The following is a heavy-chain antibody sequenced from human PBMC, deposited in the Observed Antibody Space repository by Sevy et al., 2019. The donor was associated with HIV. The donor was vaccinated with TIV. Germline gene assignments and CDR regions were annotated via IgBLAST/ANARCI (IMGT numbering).Heavy chain of an antibody. V-gene: IGHV3-49*03. J-gene: IGHJ3*02. CDR1: GFTFGDYC. D-gene: IGHD3-10*01. CDR2: IRDRAYGGTT. Sequence: GGSLRLSCTASGFTFGDYCVSWFRQAPGKGLEWVGAIRDRAYGGTTEYAASVKGRFSISRDDSRGIAYLQMDGLNTEDTAVYYCTREGVTMVRGIYTLFDIWGQGTLVTVSS. CDR3: TREGVTMVRGIYTLFDI.